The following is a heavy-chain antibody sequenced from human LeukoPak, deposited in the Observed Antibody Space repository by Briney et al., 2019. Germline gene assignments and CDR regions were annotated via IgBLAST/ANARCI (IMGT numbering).Heavy chain of an antibody. D-gene: IGHD3-16*02. CDR1: EFTIDNYW. CDR2: INEGGGGK. J-gene: IGHJ3*02. V-gene: IGHV3-7*01. Sequence: GGSLRLSCAASEFTIDNYWMGWVRQAPGKGLEWVANINEGGGGKYYVDSVKGRFTISRDNAKNSLYLQMNSLRAEDTAVYYCARVSAGVIGMKDVFDIWGQGTMVTVSS. CDR3: ARVSAGVIGMKDVFDI.